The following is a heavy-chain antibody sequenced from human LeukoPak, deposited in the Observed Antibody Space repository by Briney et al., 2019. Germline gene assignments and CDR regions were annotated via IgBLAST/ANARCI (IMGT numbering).Heavy chain of an antibody. J-gene: IGHJ4*02. Sequence: GGTLRLSCSASGFTFSRYAMHWVRQAPGKGLEYVSGINDNGGRTHYGDSVKGRFITSRDNSKNTLHPQMSTLRAEDTALYYCVKDVGGSYAFDCWGQGILVTVAS. CDR2: INDNGGRT. V-gene: IGHV3-64D*09. D-gene: IGHD1-26*01. CDR3: VKDVGGSYAFDC. CDR1: GFTFSRYA.